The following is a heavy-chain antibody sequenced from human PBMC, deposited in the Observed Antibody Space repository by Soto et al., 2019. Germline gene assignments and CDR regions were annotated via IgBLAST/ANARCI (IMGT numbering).Heavy chain of an antibody. CDR2: IYHSGST. CDR3: SRWIVATETLDY. Sequence: LRETLSLTCAVSGGSISSSNWWSWVRQPPGKGLEWIGEIYHSGSTNYNPSLKSRVTISVDKSKNQFSLKLSSVTAADTAVYYCSRWIVATETLDYCRQGTLVTGSS. V-gene: IGHV4-4*03. CDR1: GGSISSSNW. J-gene: IGHJ4*02. D-gene: IGHD5-12*01.